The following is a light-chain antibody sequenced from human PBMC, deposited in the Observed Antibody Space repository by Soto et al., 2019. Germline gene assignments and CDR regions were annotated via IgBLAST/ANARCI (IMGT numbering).Light chain of an antibody. J-gene: IGLJ3*02. CDR1: SGRSSYT. CDR3: QTWGSGNWV. CDR2: LNSDGSH. V-gene: IGLV4-69*01. Sequence: QAVLTQSPSASASLGASVKLTCTLSSGRSSYTIAWHQQQPEKGPRYLMKLNSDGSHSKGDGIPDRFSGSSSGAERYLTISSLQSEDEGDYYCQTWGSGNWVFGGGTKVTVL.